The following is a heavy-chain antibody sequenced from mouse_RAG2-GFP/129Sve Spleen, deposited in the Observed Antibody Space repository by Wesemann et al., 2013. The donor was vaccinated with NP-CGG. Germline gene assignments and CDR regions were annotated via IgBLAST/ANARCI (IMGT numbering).Heavy chain of an antibody. V-gene: IGHV4-1*02. CDR2: INPDSSTI. Sequence: EVKLLESGGGLVQPGGSLKLSCAASGFDFNRYWMSWVRQAPGKGLEWIGEINPDSSTINYTPSLKDKFIISRDNAKNTLYLQMSKVRSEDTALYYCARGWDYFDYWGAKGHHSHSLL. CDR1: GFDFNRYW. J-gene: IGHJ2*01. D-gene: IGHD3-3*01. CDR3: ARGWDYFDY.